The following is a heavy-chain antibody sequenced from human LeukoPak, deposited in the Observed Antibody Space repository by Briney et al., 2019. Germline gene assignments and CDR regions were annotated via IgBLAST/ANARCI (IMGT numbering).Heavy chain of an antibody. CDR1: GGSISGYY. J-gene: IGHJ3*02. V-gene: IGHV4-59*01. CDR2: IYSTGGT. D-gene: IGHD3-22*01. Sequence: SETLSLTCTVSGGSISGYYWTWIRQPPGNGLEWIGYIYSTGGTNYNPSLRSRVTMSLDTSKNQISLKLSSVTAADTAVYYCARETAMAKKYYYDSSGYHDAFDIWGQGTMVTVSS. CDR3: ARETAMAKKYYYDSSGYHDAFDI.